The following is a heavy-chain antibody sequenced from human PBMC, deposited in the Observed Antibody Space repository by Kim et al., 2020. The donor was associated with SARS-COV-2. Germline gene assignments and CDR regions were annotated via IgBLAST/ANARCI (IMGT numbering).Heavy chain of an antibody. CDR1: EDSVSDNSAA. Sequence: SQTLSLTCAISEDSVSDNSAAWSWIRQSPSRGLEWLGRTYYRSKWYNDYGVSVQGRITITPDVFKNQFSLQLSSVTPEDTAVYYCTRGVVVGVHYDYGMDVWGQGTTVTVSS. J-gene: IGHJ6*02. V-gene: IGHV6-1*01. CDR3: TRGVVVGVHYDYGMDV. CDR2: TYYRSKWYN. D-gene: IGHD2-21*01.